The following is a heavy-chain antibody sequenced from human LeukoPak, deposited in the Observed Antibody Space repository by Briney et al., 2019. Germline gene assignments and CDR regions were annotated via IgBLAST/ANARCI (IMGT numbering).Heavy chain of an antibody. CDR2: IRSKAYGGTT. CDR1: GFPFGDYA. CDR3: TREGEQLVHTYYYYYYMDV. V-gene: IGHV3-49*03. D-gene: IGHD6-6*01. J-gene: IGHJ6*03. Sequence: GVLRLSCTASGFPFGDYAMSWFRQAPGKGLEWVGFIRSKAYGGTTEYAASVEGRFTISRDDSKSIAYLQMNSLKTEDTAVYYCTREGEQLVHTYYYYYYMDVWGKGTTVTVSS.